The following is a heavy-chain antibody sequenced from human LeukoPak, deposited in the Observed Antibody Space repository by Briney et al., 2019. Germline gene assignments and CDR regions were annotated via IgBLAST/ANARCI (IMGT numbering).Heavy chain of an antibody. D-gene: IGHD6-19*01. Sequence: GGSLRLSCAASGFTFSGSAMHWVRQASGKGLEWVGRIRSKANSYATAYAASVKGRFTIPRDDSKNTAYLQMNSLKTEDTAVYYCTRHGGSGWYFGYWGQGTLVTVSS. CDR2: IRSKANSYAT. CDR3: TRHGGSGWYFGY. V-gene: IGHV3-73*01. CDR1: GFTFSGSA. J-gene: IGHJ4*02.